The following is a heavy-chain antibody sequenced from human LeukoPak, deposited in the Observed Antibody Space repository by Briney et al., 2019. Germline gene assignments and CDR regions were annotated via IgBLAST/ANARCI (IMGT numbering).Heavy chain of an antibody. Sequence: GGSLRLSCAASGFTFSSYEMNWVRQAPGKGLEWVSYISSSGSTVYYADSVKGRFTISRDNAKNSLYLQMNSLRVDDTAVSYCSGGSRFVDYWGQGTLVTVSS. J-gene: IGHJ4*02. V-gene: IGHV3-48*03. D-gene: IGHD3-16*01. CDR1: GFTFSSYE. CDR3: SGGSRFVDY. CDR2: ISSSGSTV.